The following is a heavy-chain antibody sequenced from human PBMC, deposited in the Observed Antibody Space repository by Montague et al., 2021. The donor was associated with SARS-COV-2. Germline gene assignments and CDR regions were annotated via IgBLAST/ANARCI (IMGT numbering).Heavy chain of an antibody. CDR1: GGSISSGSHY. J-gene: IGHJ6*02. CDR2: IYTSGST. Sequence: TLSLTCTVSGGSISSGSHYWSWIRQPAGKGLEWIGRIYTSGSTNYNPSLKSRVTISVDTSKNQFSLKLSSVTAADTAVYYCARDRPPVATTFYYYYYGMDVWGQGTTVTVSS. D-gene: IGHD5-12*01. V-gene: IGHV4-61*02. CDR3: ARDRPPVATTFYYYYYGMDV.